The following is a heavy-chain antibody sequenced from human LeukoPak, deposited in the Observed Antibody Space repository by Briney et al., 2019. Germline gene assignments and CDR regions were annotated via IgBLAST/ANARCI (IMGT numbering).Heavy chain of an antibody. CDR2: ISYSGTT. Sequence: PSETLSLTCTVSGGSVSSDSYYWSWIRQPPGKGLEWIGHISYSGTTNYNPSLRSRVIISIDISQNQFSLRLSSVTAADTAVYYCAGAPNPTFFDYWGQGTLVTVSS. J-gene: IGHJ4*02. CDR3: AGAPNPTFFDY. CDR1: GGSVSSDSYY. V-gene: IGHV4-61*01.